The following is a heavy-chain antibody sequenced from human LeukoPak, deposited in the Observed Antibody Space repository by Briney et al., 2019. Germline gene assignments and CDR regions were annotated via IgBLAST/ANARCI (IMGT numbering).Heavy chain of an antibody. Sequence: GGSVRLSCAASGFTFSSYGMHWVRQAPGKGLEWVAFIRYDGSNKYYADSVKGRFTTSRDNSNNTLYLQMNSLSAEDTAVYYCAKDICGGNCYPNGGYWGQGTLVIVSS. D-gene: IGHD2-21*01. V-gene: IGHV3-30*02. CDR3: AKDICGGNCYPNGGY. CDR1: GFTFSSYG. J-gene: IGHJ4*02. CDR2: IRYDGSNK.